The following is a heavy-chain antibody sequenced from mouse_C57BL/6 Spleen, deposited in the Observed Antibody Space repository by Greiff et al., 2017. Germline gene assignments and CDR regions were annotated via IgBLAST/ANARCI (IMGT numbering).Heavy chain of an antibody. CDR2: IYPGDGDT. J-gene: IGHJ1*03. CDR1: GFAFSSYW. D-gene: IGHD2-4*01. CDR3: ARWYDYDEGNWYFDG. Sequence: QVQLQQSGAELVKPGASVTISCKASGFAFSSYWMNWVKQRPGKGLEWIGQIYPGDGDTNYNGKLKGKATLTADKSSSAAYMQHSSLTSEDSAVYFCARWYDYDEGNWYFDGWGTGTTVTVSS. V-gene: IGHV1-80*01.